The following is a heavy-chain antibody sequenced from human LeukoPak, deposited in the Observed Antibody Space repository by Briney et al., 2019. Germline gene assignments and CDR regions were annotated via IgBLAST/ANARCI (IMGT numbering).Heavy chain of an antibody. CDR3: ARFDRDGYNLDY. V-gene: IGHV4-59*01. Sequence: PSETLSLTCTVSGGSISGYYWTWIRQPPGKGLEWIGYIYYTGRTNYNPSLKSLVTISVDTSKTPFSLNLSSVTAADTALYYCARFDRDGYNLDYWGQGTLVTVSS. J-gene: IGHJ4*02. D-gene: IGHD5-24*01. CDR1: GGSISGYY. CDR2: IYYTGRT.